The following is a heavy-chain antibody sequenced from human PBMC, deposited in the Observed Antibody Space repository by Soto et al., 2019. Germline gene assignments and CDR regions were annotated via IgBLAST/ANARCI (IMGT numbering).Heavy chain of an antibody. D-gene: IGHD2-15*01. V-gene: IGHV3-7*01. CDR1: GFTFSSYW. J-gene: IGHJ3*02. CDR3: SREDKNTFDI. Sequence: EVQLVESGGGLVQPGGSLRLSCAASGFTFSSYWMSWVRQAPGKGLEWVANIKPDGSEKSYVESVKGRLTISRDNAKNLMEQQKNNLRADDTAGVYWSREDKNTFDIWGQGTVVTVSS. CDR2: IKPDGSEK.